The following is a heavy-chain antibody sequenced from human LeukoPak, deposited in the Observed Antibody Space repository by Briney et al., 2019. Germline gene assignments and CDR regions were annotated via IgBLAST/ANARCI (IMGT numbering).Heavy chain of an antibody. D-gene: IGHD3-22*01. CDR1: GFTFSSYA. CDR3: ARDALITMIVVGPIDY. V-gene: IGHV3-30-3*01. J-gene: IGHJ4*02. CDR2: IPYDGSNK. Sequence: VQPGRSLRLSCAASGFTFSSYAMHWVRQAPGKGLEWVAVIPYDGSNKYYADSVKGRFTISRDNSKNTLYLQMNSLRAEDTAVYYCARDALITMIVVGPIDYWGQGTLVTVSS.